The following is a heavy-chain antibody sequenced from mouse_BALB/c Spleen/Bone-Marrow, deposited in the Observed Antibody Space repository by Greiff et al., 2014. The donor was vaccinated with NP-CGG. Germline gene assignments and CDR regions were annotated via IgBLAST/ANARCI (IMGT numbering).Heavy chain of an antibody. CDR2: IDPYDSEA. J-gene: IGHJ1*01. D-gene: IGHD2-5*01. Sequence: QVQLKQSGAELVRPGASVNLPCKASGYTFTSYWMNWVMQRPEQGLEWIGRIDPYDSEAHYNQKFKDKAILTVDKSSSTAYMQLISLTSEDSAVYYCARSGSNFGRFFDVWGAGTTVTVSS. CDR1: GYTFTSYW. V-gene: IGHV1-74*01. CDR3: ARSGSNFGRFFDV.